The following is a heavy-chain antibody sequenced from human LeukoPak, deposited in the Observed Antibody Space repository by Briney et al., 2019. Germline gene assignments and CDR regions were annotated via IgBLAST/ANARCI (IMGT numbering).Heavy chain of an antibody. Sequence: PGGSLRLSCAASGFTFSDYTMRWVRQAPGKRLEYVSAITSNGGNIHYANSVKGRFTISRDNSKNSLYLQMGGLRTEDMAVYHCARVKAGATISDFYYYYMDVWGKGTTVTVSS. D-gene: IGHD1-26*01. CDR3: ARVKAGATISDFYYYYMDV. J-gene: IGHJ6*03. V-gene: IGHV3-64*01. CDR2: ITSNGGNI. CDR1: GFTFSDYT.